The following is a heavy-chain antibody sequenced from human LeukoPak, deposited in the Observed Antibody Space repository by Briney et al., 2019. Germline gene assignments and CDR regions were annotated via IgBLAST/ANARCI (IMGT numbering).Heavy chain of an antibody. CDR1: GGSISSYY. Sequence: SETLPLTCTVSGGSISSYYWSWIRQPPGKGLEWIGYIYYSGSTNYNPSLKSRVTISVDTSKNQFSLKLSSVTAADTAVYYCARRVYSSSWYWYFDLWGRGTLVTVSS. CDR2: IYYSGST. CDR3: ARRVYSSSWYWYFDL. D-gene: IGHD6-13*01. J-gene: IGHJ2*01. V-gene: IGHV4-59*01.